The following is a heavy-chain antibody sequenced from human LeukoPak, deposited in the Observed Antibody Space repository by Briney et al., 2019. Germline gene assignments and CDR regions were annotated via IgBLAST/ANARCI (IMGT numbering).Heavy chain of an antibody. CDR1: GFTFSSYW. V-gene: IGHV3-7*01. D-gene: IGHD1-1*01. CDR2: MNQDGSEK. CDR3: AGPTARGLDV. J-gene: IGHJ6*04. Sequence: HPGGSLRLSCAASGFTFSSYWMTWVRQAPRKGLEWVANMNQDGSEKYYVDSVKGRFTISRDNAKNSLYLQMNSLRGEDTAVYYCAGPTARGLDVWGKGTTVTVSS.